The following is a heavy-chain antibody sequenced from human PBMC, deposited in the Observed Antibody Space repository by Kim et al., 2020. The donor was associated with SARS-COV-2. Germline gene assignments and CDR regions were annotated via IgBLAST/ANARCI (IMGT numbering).Heavy chain of an antibody. CDR2: ITYDGSEK. D-gene: IGHD4-17*01. J-gene: IGHJ6*02. CDR3: ANNDYDNYRSGAMNV. CDR1: GFIFSNYG. V-gene: IGHV3-33*05. Sequence: GGSLRLSCEGSGFIFSNYGMHWVRQAPGKGLEWVAVITYDGSEKYCADSVKGRFIISRDNSKNTVYLEMNSLRAEDTAVYYCANNDYDNYRSGAMNVWGHGTTVTVSS.